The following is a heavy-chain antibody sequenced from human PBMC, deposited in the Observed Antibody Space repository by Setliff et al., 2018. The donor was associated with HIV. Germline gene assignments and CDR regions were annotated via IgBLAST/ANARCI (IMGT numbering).Heavy chain of an antibody. Sequence: ASVKVSCKASGVTFSNYAISWVRQAPGQGLEWMGGIIPIFGTANYAQKFQGRVTITTDESTITAYMELSSLRSEDTAVYYCARVPLSGWLYFDYWGQGTLVTVSS. CDR3: ARVPLSGWLYFDY. J-gene: IGHJ4*02. V-gene: IGHV1-69*05. CDR2: IIPIFGTA. D-gene: IGHD6-19*01. CDR1: GVTFSNYA.